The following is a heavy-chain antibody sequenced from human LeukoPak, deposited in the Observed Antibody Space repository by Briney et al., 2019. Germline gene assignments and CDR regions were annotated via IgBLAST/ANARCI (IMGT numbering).Heavy chain of an antibody. D-gene: IGHD3-22*01. CDR1: GGSISSSSYY. Sequence: PSETLSLTCTVSGGSISSSSYYWGWIRQPPGKGLEWIGSIYYSGSTYYNPSLKSRVTISVDTSKNQFSLKLSSVTAADTAVYYRARSDFLPPDSSRYYYVTDRGYYFDYWGQGTLVTVSS. J-gene: IGHJ4*02. CDR2: IYYSGST. CDR3: ARSDFLPPDSSRYYYVTDRGYYFDY. V-gene: IGHV4-39*01.